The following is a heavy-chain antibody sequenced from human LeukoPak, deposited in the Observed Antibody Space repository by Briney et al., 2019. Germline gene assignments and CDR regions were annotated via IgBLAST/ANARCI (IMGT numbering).Heavy chain of an antibody. J-gene: IGHJ4*02. CDR1: GGTFSSYA. CDR2: IIPIFGTA. CDR3: ARGRRLYSSSSAFDY. Sequence: GASVKVSCKASGGTFSSYAISWVRQAPGQGLEWMGGIIPIFGTANYAQKFQGRVTITADESTSTAYMALSSLRSEDTAVYYCARGRRLYSSSSAFDYGGQGTLVTVSS. V-gene: IGHV1-69*13. D-gene: IGHD6-6*01.